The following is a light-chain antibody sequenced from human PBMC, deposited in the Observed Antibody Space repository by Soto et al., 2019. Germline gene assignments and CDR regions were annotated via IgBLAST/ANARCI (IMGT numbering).Light chain of an antibody. Sequence: ALQMTQSPSSLSASVGDRVTITCRASQDIRTELGWYQQKPGKAPKLLIYAASTLHSGVPSRFSCSGSGTDFTLTISSLQPEDFATYYCLQDYNYPRTFGQGTKVEIK. V-gene: IGKV1-6*01. CDR1: QDIRTE. CDR3: LQDYNYPRT. CDR2: AAS. J-gene: IGKJ1*01.